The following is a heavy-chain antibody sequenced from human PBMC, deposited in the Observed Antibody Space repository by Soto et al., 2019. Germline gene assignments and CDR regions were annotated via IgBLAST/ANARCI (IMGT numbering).Heavy chain of an antibody. D-gene: IGHD3-10*01. Sequence: SETLSLTCAVYGGSFSGYYWSWIRQPPGKGLEWIGEINHSGSTNYNPSLKSRVTISVDTSKNQFSLKLSSVTAADTAVYYCAIYPRVRGVPFDYSGQGTLVTVSS. CDR3: AIYPRVRGVPFDY. CDR2: INHSGST. V-gene: IGHV4-34*01. J-gene: IGHJ4*02. CDR1: GGSFSGYY.